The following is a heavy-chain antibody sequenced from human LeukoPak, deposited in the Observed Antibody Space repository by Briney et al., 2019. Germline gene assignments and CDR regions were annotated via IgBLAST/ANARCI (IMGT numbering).Heavy chain of an antibody. CDR2: IYGAYTI. Sequence: GGSLRLSCAASGLTISSSYMSWVRQVPGTGLEWVSYIYGAYTIYYADFVKDRFTISRDSNRNILYLQRNSLRADDTAVYYCARGARGAYFDYWGQGTLVTVSS. J-gene: IGHJ4*02. CDR1: GLTISSSY. CDR3: ARGARGAYFDY. D-gene: IGHD4/OR15-4a*01. V-gene: IGHV3-66*01.